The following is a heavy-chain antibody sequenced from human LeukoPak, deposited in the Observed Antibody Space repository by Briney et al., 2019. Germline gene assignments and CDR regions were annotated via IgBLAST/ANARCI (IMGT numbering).Heavy chain of an antibody. D-gene: IGHD5-18*01. Sequence: GASVKVSCKAPGYTFTGYYMHWVRQAPGQGLEWMGWINPNSGGTNYARKFQGRVTMTRDTSISTAYMELSRLRSDDTAMYYCARGHSYGLSLDYWGQGTLVTVSS. CDR2: INPNSGGT. J-gene: IGHJ4*02. CDR3: ARGHSYGLSLDY. V-gene: IGHV1-2*02. CDR1: GYTFTGYY.